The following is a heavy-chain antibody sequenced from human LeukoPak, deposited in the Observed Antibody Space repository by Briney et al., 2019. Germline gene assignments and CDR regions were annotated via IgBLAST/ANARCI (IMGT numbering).Heavy chain of an antibody. CDR1: GYSFTSYW. CDR2: IYPGDSDT. CDR3: AKTRYCSGGSCYYDY. D-gene: IGHD2-15*01. V-gene: IGHV5-51*01. J-gene: IGHJ4*02. Sequence: GESLEISCKGSGYSFTSYWIGWVRQMPGKGLEWMGIIYPGDSDTRYSPSFQGQVTISADKSISTAYLQWSSLKASDTAMYYCAKTRYCSGGSCYYDYWGQGTLVTVSS.